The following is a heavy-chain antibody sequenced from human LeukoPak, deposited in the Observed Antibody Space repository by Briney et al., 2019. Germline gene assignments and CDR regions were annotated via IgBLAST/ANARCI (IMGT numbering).Heavy chain of an antibody. CDR2: ISSSDHTT. J-gene: IGHJ6*03. D-gene: IGHD7-27*01. Sequence: PGGSLRLSCAASGFTFRSYAMNWVRQAPGKGLEWVSAISSSDHTTYYADSVKGRFTISRDNSKNTLYLQMNSLRAEDTAVYYCAKGTTNWGSYYMDVWGKGTTVTVSS. V-gene: IGHV3-23*01. CDR1: GFTFRSYA. CDR3: AKGTTNWGSYYMDV.